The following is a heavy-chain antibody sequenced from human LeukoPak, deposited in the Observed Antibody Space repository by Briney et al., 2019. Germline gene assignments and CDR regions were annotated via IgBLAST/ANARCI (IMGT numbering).Heavy chain of an antibody. V-gene: IGHV4-34*01. CDR1: GGSFSGYY. Sequence: SETLSLTRAVYGGSFSGYYWSWIRQPPGKGLEWIGEINHSGSTNYNPSLKSRVTISVDTSKNQFSLKLSSVTAADTAVYYCARVFGYYDSSGYYPLLDYWGQGTLVTVSS. CDR3: ARVFGYYDSSGYYPLLDY. D-gene: IGHD3-22*01. CDR2: INHSGST. J-gene: IGHJ4*02.